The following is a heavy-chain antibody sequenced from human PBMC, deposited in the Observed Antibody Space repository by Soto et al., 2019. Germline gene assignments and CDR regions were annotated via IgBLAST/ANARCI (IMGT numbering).Heavy chain of an antibody. CDR2: INQSGGT. D-gene: IGHD3-10*01. CDR1: GGSFSDYS. CDR3: ARGRRFTSGTYRAHYNSGLDV. J-gene: IGHJ6*02. V-gene: IGHV4-34*01. Sequence: SETLSLTCVVYGGSFSDYSLNWIRQPPGKGLEWIGEINQSGGTTYRPSLKSRATMSIYTRKQEFSLKVSSVTAADTAVYYCARGRRFTSGTYRAHYNSGLDVWGQGTTVTVSS.